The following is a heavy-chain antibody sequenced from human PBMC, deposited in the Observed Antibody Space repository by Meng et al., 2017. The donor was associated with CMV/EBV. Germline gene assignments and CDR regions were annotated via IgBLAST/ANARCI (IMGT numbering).Heavy chain of an antibody. V-gene: IGHV3-30-3*01. CDR1: GFTFSSYA. Sequence: GESLKISCAASGFTFSSYAMHWVRQAPGKGLEWVAVISYDGSNKYYADSVKGRFTISRDNSKNTLYLQMNSLRAEDTAVYYCARRGSGSYWGYNWFDPWGQGTLVTVSS. CDR3: ARRGSGSYWGYNWFDP. D-gene: IGHD3-10*01. CDR2: ISYDGSNK. J-gene: IGHJ5*02.